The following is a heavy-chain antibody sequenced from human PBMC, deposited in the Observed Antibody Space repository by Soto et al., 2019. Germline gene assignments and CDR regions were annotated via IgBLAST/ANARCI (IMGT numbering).Heavy chain of an antibody. CDR1: GGSISSYY. D-gene: IGHD3-10*01. CDR3: ARVGGFGATTIDY. J-gene: IGHJ4*02. V-gene: IGHV4-30-4*08. CDR2: IYYSGST. Sequence: SLTLSLTCTVSGGSISSYYWSWIRQHPGKGLEWIGYIYYSGSTYYNPSLKSRVTISVDTSKNQFSLKLSSVTAADTAVYYCARVGGFGATTIDYWGQGTLVTVSS.